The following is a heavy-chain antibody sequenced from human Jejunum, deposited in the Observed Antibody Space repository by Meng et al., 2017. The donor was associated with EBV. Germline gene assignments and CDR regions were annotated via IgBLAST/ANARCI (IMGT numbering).Heavy chain of an antibody. V-gene: IGHV3-74*01. Sequence: VQLVELGGGLVQPGGSLRLSCAASGFSFSGYWMEWVRQAPGKGLVWVSRIDSDGSNTNYADSVKGRFTISRDNAKNTLYLQMNSLRPEDTAVYYCARGNHGPDYWGQGTLVTVSS. CDR3: ARGNHGPDY. CDR1: GFSFSGYW. D-gene: IGHD1-14*01. CDR2: IDSDGSNT. J-gene: IGHJ4*02.